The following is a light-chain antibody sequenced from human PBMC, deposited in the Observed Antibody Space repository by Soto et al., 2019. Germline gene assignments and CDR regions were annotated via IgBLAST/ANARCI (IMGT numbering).Light chain of an antibody. CDR2: AAS. CDR1: LGISTY. CDR3: QQVNTYT. Sequence: DIQLTQSPSFLSASVGDRVTITCRASLGISTYLAWYQQKPGKAPNLLIYAASTLQSGVPSRFSGCGSGTEFTLTISSLQPEDFATYYCQQVNTYTFGPGTKVDIK. J-gene: IGKJ3*01. V-gene: IGKV1-9*01.